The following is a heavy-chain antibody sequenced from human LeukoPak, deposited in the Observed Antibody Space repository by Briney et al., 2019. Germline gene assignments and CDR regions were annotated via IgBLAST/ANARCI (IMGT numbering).Heavy chain of an antibody. CDR1: GFNYSSYE. CDR3: PPLSYSSGD. V-gene: IGHV3-48*03. CDR2: ISSSGSTI. D-gene: IGHD6-19*01. J-gene: IGHJ4*02. Sequence: PADSLTLPCAPSGFNYSSYEMKWVRQAPGKGLEWVSYISSSGSTIYYAESVKGRFTISRDNAKNSLYLQMNSRRAENTAVYYCPPLSYSSGDWGQGTLLTVSS.